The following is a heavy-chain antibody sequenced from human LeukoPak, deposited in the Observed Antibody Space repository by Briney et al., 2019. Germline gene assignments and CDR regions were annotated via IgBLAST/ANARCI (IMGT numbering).Heavy chain of an antibody. V-gene: IGHV3-53*01. J-gene: IGHJ5*02. CDR1: GLTVSSNY. Sequence: GGSLRLSCAPSGLTVSSNYMSWVRQPAEKGLEWVSIIYSDGFTYYADSVKGRFTIARDNSKNTLDLQMNSLTVEDTAVYYCARGLGYCTTTTCYLPLDAWGQGTLVTVSS. D-gene: IGHD2-2*01. CDR2: IYSDGFT. CDR3: ARGLGYCTTTTCYLPLDA.